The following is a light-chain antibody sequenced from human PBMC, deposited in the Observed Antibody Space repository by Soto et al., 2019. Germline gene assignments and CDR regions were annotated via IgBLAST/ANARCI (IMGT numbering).Light chain of an antibody. CDR3: QHYNSYSDA. Sequence: DIQMTQSPSTLSGSVGDRVTITCRASQTISSWLAWYQQKPGKAPKLLIYKASTLKSGVPSRFSGSGSGTEFTLTISSLQPHDFATYYCQHYNSYSDAFGQGTKVEL. CDR1: QTISSW. CDR2: KAS. V-gene: IGKV1-5*03. J-gene: IGKJ1*01.